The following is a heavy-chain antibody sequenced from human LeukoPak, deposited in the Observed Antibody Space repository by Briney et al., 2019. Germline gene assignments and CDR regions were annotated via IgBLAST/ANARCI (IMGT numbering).Heavy chain of an antibody. CDR3: AARKVRGVWFYLDY. CDR2: IYDDNT. CDR1: GFTFSAYA. Sequence: HPGGSLRLSCAASGFTFSAYAMAWVRQAPGKGLEWVSTIYDDNTYYADSVKGRFAISTDNSKNTLYLQMNSLRVEGTAVYFCAARKVRGVWFYLDYWGQGTLVTVSS. D-gene: IGHD3-10*01. V-gene: IGHV3-23*01. J-gene: IGHJ4*02.